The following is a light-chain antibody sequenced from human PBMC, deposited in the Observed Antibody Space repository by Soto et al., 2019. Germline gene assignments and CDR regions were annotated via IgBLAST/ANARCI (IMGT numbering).Light chain of an antibody. CDR1: SSDIGRYNY. Sequence: QSVLTQPASVSGSPGQSITISCTGTSSDIGRYNYVSWYQQHPGKVPKLLISEVTNRPSGVSDLFSGSKSGNTASLTISGLQAEDEADYYCSSYTTTFTQVFGTGTKVTVL. CDR2: EVT. CDR3: SSYTTTFTQV. V-gene: IGLV2-14*01. J-gene: IGLJ1*01.